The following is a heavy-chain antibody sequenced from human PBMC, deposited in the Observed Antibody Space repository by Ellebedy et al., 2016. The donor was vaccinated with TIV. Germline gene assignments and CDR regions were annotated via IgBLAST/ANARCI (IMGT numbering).Heavy chain of an antibody. V-gene: IGHV3-30*03. Sequence: GGSLRLSXAASESTFSSYGMHWVCQAPGKGLEWVAGMSYDGSKKYYADSVKGRFTISRDNSKNSLYLQMNSLRAEDTAVYYCARDRLSKALDPWGQGTLVTVSS. CDR1: ESTFSSYG. CDR3: ARDRLSKALDP. J-gene: IGHJ5*02. D-gene: IGHD6-25*01. CDR2: MSYDGSKK.